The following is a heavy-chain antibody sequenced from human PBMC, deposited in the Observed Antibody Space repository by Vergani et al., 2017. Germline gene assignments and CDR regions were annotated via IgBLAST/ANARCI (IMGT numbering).Heavy chain of an antibody. Sequence: EVQLVESGGGLVQPGGSLRLSCAASGFTVSSNYMSWVRQAPGKGLEWVSVIYSGGSTYYADSVKGRFTISRDNAKNTLYLQMNSLRAEDTAVYYCARDADTAMVDYWGQGTLVTVSS. CDR3: ARDADTAMVDY. CDR2: IYSGGST. CDR1: GFTVSSNY. D-gene: IGHD5-18*01. J-gene: IGHJ4*02. V-gene: IGHV3-66*01.